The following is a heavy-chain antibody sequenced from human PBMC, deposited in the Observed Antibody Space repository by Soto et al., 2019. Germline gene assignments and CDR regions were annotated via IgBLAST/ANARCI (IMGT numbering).Heavy chain of an antibody. J-gene: IGHJ4*02. CDR2: INHSGST. Sequence: QVQLQQWGAGLLKPSETLSLTCAVYGGSFSGSYGSWIRQPPGKGRGWIGEINHSGSTNYNPSLKSRVTISVDTSKNQFSLKLSSVTAADTAVYYCARGVSGTGDHGYFDYWGQGTLVTVSS. CDR1: GGSFSGSY. CDR3: ARGVSGTGDHGYFDY. V-gene: IGHV4-34*01. D-gene: IGHD7-27*01.